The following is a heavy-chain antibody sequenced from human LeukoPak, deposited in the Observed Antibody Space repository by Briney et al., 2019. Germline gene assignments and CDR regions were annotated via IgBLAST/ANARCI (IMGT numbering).Heavy chain of an antibody. CDR2: ISGSGGST. CDR3: AGIEYSSGWFPDY. D-gene: IGHD6-19*01. CDR1: GFTFSSYG. V-gene: IGHV3-23*01. J-gene: IGHJ4*02. Sequence: GGSLRLSCAASGFTFSSYGMSWVRQAPGKGREGVSGISGSGGSTYYADSVKGRFTISRDNSKNTLYLQMNSLRAEDTAVYYCAGIEYSSGWFPDYWGQGTLVTVSS.